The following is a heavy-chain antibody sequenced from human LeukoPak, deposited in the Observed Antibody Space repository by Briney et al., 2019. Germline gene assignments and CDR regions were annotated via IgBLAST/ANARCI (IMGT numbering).Heavy chain of an antibody. CDR1: GYTFTSYG. J-gene: IGHJ4*02. CDR3: ARFLIGGGSPHYFDY. Sequence: ASVMVSCKASGYTFTSYGINWVRQAPGQGLEWMGWISAYNGNTNYAQKFQGRVIMTTDTLTSTAYMELMSVRSDDTAVYYCARFLIGGGSPHYFDYWGQGTLVTVSS. CDR2: ISAYNGNT. V-gene: IGHV1-18*01. D-gene: IGHD2-15*01.